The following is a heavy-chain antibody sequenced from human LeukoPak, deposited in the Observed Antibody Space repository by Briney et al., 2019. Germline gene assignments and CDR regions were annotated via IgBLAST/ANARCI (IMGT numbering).Heavy chain of an antibody. CDR2: INSDGSRT. D-gene: IGHD3-22*01. J-gene: IGHJ3*02. V-gene: IGHV3-74*01. CDR3: AKNRLATTMVVGRNAFDI. CDR1: RFSFSTYG. Sequence: PGGSLRLSCAASRFSFSTYGMHWVRQVPGKGPVWVSRINSDGSRTIYADSVKGRFTISRDNAKNSLYLQMNSLRAEDTAVYYCAKNRLATTMVVGRNAFDIWGQGTMVTVSS.